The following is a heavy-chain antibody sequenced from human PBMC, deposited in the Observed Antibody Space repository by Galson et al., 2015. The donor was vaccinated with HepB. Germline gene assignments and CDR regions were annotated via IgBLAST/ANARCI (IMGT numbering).Heavy chain of an antibody. J-gene: IGHJ4*02. CDR1: GFTFSGYA. Sequence: SLRLSCAASGFTFSGYAMSWVRQAPGKGLKWVSAISHSGGSTYYADSVKGRFTVSRDNFKNALYLQMNSLRAEDTAVYYCANAGLRLGELSPAIDYWGQGTLVTVSS. CDR3: ANAGLRLGELSPAIDY. CDR2: ISHSGGST. V-gene: IGHV3-23*01. D-gene: IGHD3-16*02.